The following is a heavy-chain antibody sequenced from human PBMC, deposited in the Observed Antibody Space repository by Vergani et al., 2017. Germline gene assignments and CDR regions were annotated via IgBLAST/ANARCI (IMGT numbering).Heavy chain of an antibody. Sequence: EVQLVESGGGLVQPGGSLRLSCAASGFTFSSYSMNWVRQAPGKGLEWVSYISSSSSTIYYADSVKGRFTISRDNAKNSLYLQMNSLRAEDTAVYYCARDRTYYYDSSGYPDYWGQGTLVTVSS. CDR2: ISSSSSTI. CDR3: ARDRTYYYDSSGYPDY. CDR1: GFTFSSYS. D-gene: IGHD3-22*01. V-gene: IGHV3-48*01. J-gene: IGHJ4*02.